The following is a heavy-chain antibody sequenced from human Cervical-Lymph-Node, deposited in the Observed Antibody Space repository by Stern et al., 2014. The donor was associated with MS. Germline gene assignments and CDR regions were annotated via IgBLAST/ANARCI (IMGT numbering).Heavy chain of an antibody. Sequence: QLVESGGGLIQPGGSLRLSCAASGFTVSSNSMSWVRQAPGKGLEWVSVIYSGGSTYYADSVKGRCTISRDNSKNTLYLQMNSLRAEDTAVYYCARVAPIRSSSWYLDYWGQGTLVTVSS. CDR1: GFTVSSNS. D-gene: IGHD6-13*01. CDR3: ARVAPIRSSSWYLDY. J-gene: IGHJ4*02. V-gene: IGHV3-53*01. CDR2: IYSGGST.